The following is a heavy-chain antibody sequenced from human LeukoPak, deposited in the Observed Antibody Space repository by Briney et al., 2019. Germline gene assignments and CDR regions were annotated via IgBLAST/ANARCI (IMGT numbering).Heavy chain of an antibody. CDR3: ASRPAGTTWYGVFDY. CDR2: VFNGGST. Sequence: SETLSLTCSVSGASINSHYWSWIRQSPGEGLEWIGYVFNGGSTNYNPSLKSRVTMSLDTSRDQFSLRLTSVTAADTAIYYCASRPAGTTWYGVFDYWSRGTLVTVSS. D-gene: IGHD6-13*01. CDR1: GASINSHY. V-gene: IGHV4-59*11. J-gene: IGHJ4*02.